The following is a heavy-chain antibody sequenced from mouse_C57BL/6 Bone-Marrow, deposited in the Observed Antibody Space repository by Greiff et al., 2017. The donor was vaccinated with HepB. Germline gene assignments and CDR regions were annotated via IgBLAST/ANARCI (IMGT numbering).Heavy chain of an antibody. Sequence: EVQLQQSGPELVKPGASVKISCKASGYSFTDYNMNWVKQSNGKSLEWIGVINPNYGTTSYNQKFKGKATLTVDQSSSTAYMQLNSLTSEDSAVYYCATYYYGRAHWYFDVWGTGTTVTVSS. CDR3: ATYYYGRAHWYFDV. J-gene: IGHJ1*03. V-gene: IGHV1-39*01. CDR2: INPNYGTT. CDR1: GYSFTDYN. D-gene: IGHD1-1*01.